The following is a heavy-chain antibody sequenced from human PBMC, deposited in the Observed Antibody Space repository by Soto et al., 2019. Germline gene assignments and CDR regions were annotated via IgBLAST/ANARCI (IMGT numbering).Heavy chain of an antibody. Sequence: QVELVQSGAEVKKPGASVKVSCKASGYIFTNFYMHWVRQAPGQGLEWMGIINPSGGSADYAQKFKGRVTMTRDTSTGTVYMELSSLRSEDTTVYYCARGSGDSSGYYYAQYFQHWGQGTLVTVSS. D-gene: IGHD3-22*01. J-gene: IGHJ1*01. CDR2: INPSGGSA. V-gene: IGHV1-46*01. CDR1: GYIFTNFY. CDR3: ARGSGDSSGYYYAQYFQH.